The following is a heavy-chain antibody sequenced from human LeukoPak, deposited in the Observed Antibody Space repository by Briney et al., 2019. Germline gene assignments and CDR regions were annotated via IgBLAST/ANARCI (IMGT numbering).Heavy chain of an antibody. V-gene: IGHV1-2*02. Sequence: GASVKVSCKASGYTFTGYYMHWVRQAPGQGLEWMGWINPNSGGTNYAQKFQGRVTMTRDTSISTAYMELSRLRSDDTAVYYCARGTEDIVVAPAAMGIFDYWGQGTLVTVSS. CDR2: INPNSGGT. J-gene: IGHJ4*02. CDR3: ARGTEDIVVAPAAMGIFDY. D-gene: IGHD2-2*01. CDR1: GYTFTGYY.